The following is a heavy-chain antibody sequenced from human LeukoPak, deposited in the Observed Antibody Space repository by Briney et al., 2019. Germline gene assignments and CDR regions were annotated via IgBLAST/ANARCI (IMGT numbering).Heavy chain of an antibody. D-gene: IGHD4/OR15-4a*01. CDR1: GGSISSGGYY. Sequence: SETLSLTCTVSGGSISSGGYYWSWIRQHPGKGLEWIGYIYYSGSTYYNPSLKSRVTISVETSKNQFSLKVSSVTAADTAVYYCARDGAEYFFDYWGQGTLVTVSS. J-gene: IGHJ4*02. V-gene: IGHV4-31*03. CDR3: ARDGAEYFFDY. CDR2: IYYSGST.